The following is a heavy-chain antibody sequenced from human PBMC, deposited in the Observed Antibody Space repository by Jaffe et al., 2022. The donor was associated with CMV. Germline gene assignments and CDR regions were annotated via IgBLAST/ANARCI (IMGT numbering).Heavy chain of an antibody. CDR1: GYTFTSYY. CDR2: INPSGGST. V-gene: IGHV1-46*01. Sequence: QVQLVQSGAEVKKPGASVKVSCKASGYTFTSYYMHWVRQAPGQGLEWMGIINPSGGSTSYAQKFQGRVTMTRDTSTSTVYMELSSLRSEDTAVYYCAREGRTVTTAGNWFDPWGQGTLVTVSS. CDR3: AREGRTVTTAGNWFDP. D-gene: IGHD4-4*01. J-gene: IGHJ5*02.